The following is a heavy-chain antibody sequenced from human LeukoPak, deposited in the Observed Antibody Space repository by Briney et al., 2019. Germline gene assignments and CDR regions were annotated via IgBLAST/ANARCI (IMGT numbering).Heavy chain of an antibody. CDR2: ISGSGGNT. D-gene: IGHD6-13*01. CDR1: GFTFSSYG. Sequence: GGSLRLSCAASGFTFSSYGMSWVRQAPGKGLEWVSAISGSGGNTFYADSVKGRFTISRDNSKNTLYLQMDSLRAEDTAVYYCAKLAGAAGTYDAFGVWGQGTMVSVSS. CDR3: AKLAGAAGTYDAFGV. V-gene: IGHV3-23*01. J-gene: IGHJ3*01.